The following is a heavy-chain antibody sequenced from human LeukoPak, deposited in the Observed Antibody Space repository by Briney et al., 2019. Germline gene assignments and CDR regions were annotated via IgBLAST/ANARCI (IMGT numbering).Heavy chain of an antibody. Sequence: GGSLRLSCAASGFTVSSNEMSWVRQAPGKGLEWVSSISGGSTYYADSRKGRFTISRDNSKNTLHLQMNSLRAEDTAVYYCARNDYGGNYFDYWGQGTLVTVSS. CDR1: GFTVSSNE. CDR2: ISGGST. J-gene: IGHJ4*02. V-gene: IGHV3-38-3*01. D-gene: IGHD4-23*01. CDR3: ARNDYGGNYFDY.